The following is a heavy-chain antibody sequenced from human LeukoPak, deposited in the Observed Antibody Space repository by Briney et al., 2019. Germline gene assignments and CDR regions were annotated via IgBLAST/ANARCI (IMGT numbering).Heavy chain of an antibody. CDR2: IYYSGST. CDR3: ARSYSNYVYYYYYMDV. D-gene: IGHD4-11*01. V-gene: IGHV4-39*01. CDR1: GGSISSSSYY. Sequence: SETLSLTCTVSGGSISSSSYYWGWIRQPPGKGLEWIGSIYYSGSTYYNPSLKSRVTISVDTSKNQFSLKLSSVTAADTAVYYCARSYSNYVYYYYYMDVWGKGTTVTVFS. J-gene: IGHJ6*03.